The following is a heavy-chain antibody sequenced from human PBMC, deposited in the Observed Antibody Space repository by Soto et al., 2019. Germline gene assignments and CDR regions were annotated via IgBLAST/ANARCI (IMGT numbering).Heavy chain of an antibody. CDR2: IKPDGTAT. CDR1: GFTFNTYW. D-gene: IGHD6-19*01. CDR3: ARFGAVAGIDY. V-gene: IGHV3-7*01. Sequence: EVQLVESGGGLVQPGGSLRLSCAASGFTFNTYWMTWVRQAPGQGLEWVANIKPDGTATYYLDSVKGRFTISRGNARDSLHLQMNVLRAEDTALYYCARFGAVAGIDYWGRGTLVTVSS. J-gene: IGHJ4*02.